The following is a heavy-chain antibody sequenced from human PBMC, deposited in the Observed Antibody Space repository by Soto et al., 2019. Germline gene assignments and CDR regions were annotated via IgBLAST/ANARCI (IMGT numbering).Heavy chain of an antibody. D-gene: IGHD5-18*01. V-gene: IGHV3-49*03. J-gene: IGHJ3*02. Sequence: GGSLRLSCTASGFTFGDYAMSWFRQAPGKGLEWVGFIRSKAYGGTTEYAASVKGRFTISRDDSKSIAYLQMNSLKTEDTAVYYCTRRALGYSYGLGAFDIWGQGTMVTIPS. CDR2: IRSKAYGGTT. CDR3: TRRALGYSYGLGAFDI. CDR1: GFTFGDYA.